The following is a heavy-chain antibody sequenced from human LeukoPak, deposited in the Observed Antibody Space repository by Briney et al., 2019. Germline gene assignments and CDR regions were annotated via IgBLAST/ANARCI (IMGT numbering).Heavy chain of an antibody. Sequence: PGGSLRLSCAASGFTFSSHPMSWVRLAPGKGLEWVSSIRGSGDSTYYADSVKGRFTISRDNSKNTLYLQMNSLRAEDTAVYYRAKGWGIPIFGVVTDWGQGTLVTVSS. CDR2: IRGSGDST. CDR3: AKGWGIPIFGVVTD. V-gene: IGHV3-23*01. CDR1: GFTFSSHP. D-gene: IGHD3-3*01. J-gene: IGHJ4*02.